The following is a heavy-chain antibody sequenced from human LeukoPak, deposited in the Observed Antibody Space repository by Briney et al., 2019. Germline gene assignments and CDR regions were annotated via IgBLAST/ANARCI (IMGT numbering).Heavy chain of an antibody. Sequence: GASVKVSCKASGGTFSSYAISWVRQAPGQGLEWMGWISTYNGNTYYGQKVQGRVTMTTDTSTSTAYMELRSLRSDDTAVYYCARIPYCGTTSCPYYYDYWGQGTLVTVSS. CDR2: ISTYNGNT. CDR3: ARIPYCGTTSCPYYYDY. D-gene: IGHD2-2*01. V-gene: IGHV1-18*01. CDR1: GGTFSSYA. J-gene: IGHJ4*02.